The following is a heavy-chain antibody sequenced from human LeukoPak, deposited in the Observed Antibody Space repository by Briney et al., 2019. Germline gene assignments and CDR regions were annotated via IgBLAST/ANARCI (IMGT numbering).Heavy chain of an antibody. Sequence: GGSLRLSCAASGFTFSTYWMHWVRQAPGKGLVWVARIKGDGSSTIYADSVKGRFTISRDNSKNTLYLQTSRLRAEDTAVYYCARASTTVPNLLDHWGRGTLVTVSS. CDR2: IKGDGSST. V-gene: IGHV3-74*01. D-gene: IGHD4-17*01. CDR1: GFTFSTYW. J-gene: IGHJ4*02. CDR3: ARASTTVPNLLDH.